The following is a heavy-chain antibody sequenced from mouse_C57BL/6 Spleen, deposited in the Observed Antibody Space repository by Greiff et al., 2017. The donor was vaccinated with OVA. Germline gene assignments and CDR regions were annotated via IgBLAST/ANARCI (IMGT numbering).Heavy chain of an antibody. CDR1: GYTFTSYW. CDR2: IHPNSGST. J-gene: IGHJ4*01. Sequence: VQLQQPGAELVKPGASVKLSCKASGYTFTSYWMHWVKQRPGQGLEWIGMIHPNSGSTNYNEKFKSKATLTVDKSSSTAYMQLSSLTSDDSAVYYCARLGDYDAMDYWGQGTSVTVSS. V-gene: IGHV1-64*01. CDR3: ARLGDYDAMDY.